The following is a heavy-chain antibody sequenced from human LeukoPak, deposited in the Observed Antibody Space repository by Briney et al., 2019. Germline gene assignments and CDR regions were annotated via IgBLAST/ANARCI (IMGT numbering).Heavy chain of an antibody. CDR1: GFTFSSYA. V-gene: IGHV3-23*01. CDR2: ISGSGGST. CDR3: AKAYSGSYYPYYFDY. D-gene: IGHD1-26*01. Sequence: GGSLRLSCAASGFTFSSYAMSWVRQAPGKGLEWVSAISGSGGSTYYADPVKGRFTISRDNSKNTLYLQMNSLRAEDTAVYYCAKAYSGSYYPYYFDYWGQGTLVTVSS. J-gene: IGHJ4*02.